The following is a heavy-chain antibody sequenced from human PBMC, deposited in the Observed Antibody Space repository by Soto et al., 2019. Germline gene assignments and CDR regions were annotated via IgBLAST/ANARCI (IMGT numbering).Heavy chain of an antibody. Sequence: PGGSLRLSCAASGFTFSSYWMHWVRQAPGKGLVWVSRINSDGSSTSYADSVKGRFTISRDNAKNTLYLQMNSLRAEDTAVYYCASRRGSSGWKTNFDYWGQGTLVTVSS. V-gene: IGHV3-74*01. D-gene: IGHD6-19*01. CDR2: INSDGSST. CDR3: ASRRGSSGWKTNFDY. CDR1: GFTFSSYW. J-gene: IGHJ4*02.